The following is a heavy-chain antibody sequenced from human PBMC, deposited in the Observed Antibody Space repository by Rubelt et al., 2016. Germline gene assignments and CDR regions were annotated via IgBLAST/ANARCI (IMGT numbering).Heavy chain of an antibody. CDR1: GGSISSSSYY. CDR2: FYYSGST. CDR3: ARHQRGGSYLEPCDY. D-gene: IGHD1-26*01. J-gene: IGHJ4*02. V-gene: IGHV4-39*01. Sequence: QLQLQESGPGLVKPSETLSLTCTVSGGSISSSSYYWGWIRQPPGKGLEWIGSFYYSGSTYYNPSVKCRLNIAGDTAKNRVSLTLGSVTGADTAVYSCARHQRGGSYLEPCDYWVQGTLVTVSS.